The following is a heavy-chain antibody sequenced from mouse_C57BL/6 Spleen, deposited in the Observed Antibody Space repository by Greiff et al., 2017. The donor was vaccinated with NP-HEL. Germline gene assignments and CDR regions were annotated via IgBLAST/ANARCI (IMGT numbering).Heavy chain of an antibody. V-gene: IGHV1-81*01. Sequence: VQLQQSGAELARPGASVKLSCKASGYTFTSYGISWVKQRTGQGLEWIGEIYPRSGNTYYNEKFKGKATLTADKSSSTAYMELRSLTSEDSAVYFCASNWVWYFDVWGTGTTVTVSS. D-gene: IGHD4-1*01. J-gene: IGHJ1*03. CDR1: GYTFTSYG. CDR2: IYPRSGNT. CDR3: ASNWVWYFDV.